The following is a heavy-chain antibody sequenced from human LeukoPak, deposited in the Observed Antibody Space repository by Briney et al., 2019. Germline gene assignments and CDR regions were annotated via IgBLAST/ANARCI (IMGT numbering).Heavy chain of an antibody. CDR3: ARDGRATIIAEVHFDY. V-gene: IGHV1-69*04. CDR2: IIPILGIA. J-gene: IGHJ4*02. CDR1: GGTFSTDT. D-gene: IGHD1-26*01. Sequence: SVKVSCKASGGTFSTDTISWARQAPGQGLEWMGRIIPILGIANYAQKFQGRVTITADKSTSTAYMELSTLSSEYTAVYYCARDGRATIIAEVHFDYWGQGTLVTVSS.